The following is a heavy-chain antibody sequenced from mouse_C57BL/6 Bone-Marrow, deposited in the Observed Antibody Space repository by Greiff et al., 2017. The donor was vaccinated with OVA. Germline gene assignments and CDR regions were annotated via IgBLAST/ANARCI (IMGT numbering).Heavy chain of an antibody. CDR3: ARWDGNTGDYAMDY. D-gene: IGHD2-1*01. CDR1: GYTFTSYW. Sequence: QVQLQQRGAELVRPGSSVKLSCKASGYTFTSYWMDWVKQRPGQGLEWIGNIYPSDSETHYNQKFKDKATLTVDKSSSTAYMQLSSLTSEDSAVYYCARWDGNTGDYAMDYWGQGASVTVSS. J-gene: IGHJ4*01. V-gene: IGHV1-61*01. CDR2: IYPSDSET.